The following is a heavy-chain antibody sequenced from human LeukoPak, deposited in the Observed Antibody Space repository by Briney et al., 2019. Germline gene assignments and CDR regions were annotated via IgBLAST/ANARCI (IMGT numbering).Heavy chain of an antibody. CDR2: INHSGST. Sequence: SETLSLTCVVYGGSFSGYNWSWIRQPPGKGLEWIGEINHSGSTNYNPSLKSRVTISVDTSKNQFSLKLSSVTAADTAVYYCARPYTSGYRGAFDIWGQGTMVTVSS. CDR3: ARPYTSGYRGAFDI. J-gene: IGHJ3*02. CDR1: GGSFSGYN. V-gene: IGHV4-34*01. D-gene: IGHD6-19*01.